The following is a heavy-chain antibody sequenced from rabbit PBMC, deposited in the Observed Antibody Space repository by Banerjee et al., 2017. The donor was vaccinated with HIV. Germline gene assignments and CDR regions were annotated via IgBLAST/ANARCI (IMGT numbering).Heavy chain of an antibody. V-gene: IGHV1S43*01. CDR1: GFSFSSYYY. CDR3: ARGGGDYYRVRLDL. D-gene: IGHD1-1*01. Sequence: QQQLEESGGGLVKPGGTLTLTCKVSGFSFSSYYYMCWVRQAPGKGLELIACIYTSSGSTWYASWVNGRFTISRSTSLNTVDLKMTSLTAADTATYFCARGGGDYYRVRLDLWGPGTLVTVS. J-gene: IGHJ3*01. CDR2: IYTSSGST.